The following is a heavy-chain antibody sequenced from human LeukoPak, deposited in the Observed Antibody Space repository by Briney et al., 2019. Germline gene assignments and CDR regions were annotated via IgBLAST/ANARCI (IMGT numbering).Heavy chain of an antibody. Sequence: PGGSLRLSCAASGFTFSIYAMHWVRRAPGKGLEYVSAITSNGHSAYYANSVEGRFTISRDNSKNTLYLQMGSLRVEDMAVYYCARGRLASTTSTTYDYWGQGTLVTVS. CDR2: ITSNGHSA. D-gene: IGHD2/OR15-2a*01. V-gene: IGHV3-64*01. CDR3: ARGRLASTTSTTYDY. J-gene: IGHJ4*02. CDR1: GFTFSIYA.